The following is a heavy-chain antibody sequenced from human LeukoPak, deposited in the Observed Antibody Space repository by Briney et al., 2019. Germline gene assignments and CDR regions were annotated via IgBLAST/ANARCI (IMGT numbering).Heavy chain of an antibody. CDR3: ATSGYYYDSSGYYAEDWFDP. D-gene: IGHD3-22*01. CDR1: GYTFTSYY. J-gene: IGHJ5*02. V-gene: IGHV1-46*01. CDR2: INPSGGST. Sequence: ASVKVSCKASGYTFTSYYMHWVRQAPGQRLEWMGIINPSGGSTSYAQKFQGRVTMTRDTSTSTVYMELSSLRSEDTAVYYCATSGYYYDSSGYYAEDWFDPWGQGTLVTVSS.